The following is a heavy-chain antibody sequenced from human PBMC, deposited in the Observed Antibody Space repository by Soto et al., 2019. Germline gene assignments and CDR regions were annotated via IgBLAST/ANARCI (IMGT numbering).Heavy chain of an antibody. V-gene: IGHV1-69*13. CDR2: IIPIFGTA. D-gene: IGHD3-22*01. Sequence: SVKVSCKASGGTFSSYAISWVRQAPGQGLEWMGGIIPIFGTADYAQKFQGRVTITADESTSTAYMELSSLRSEDTAVYYCARKGYYDSSGYYPYGMDVWGQGTTVTVSS. J-gene: IGHJ6*02. CDR1: GGTFSSYA. CDR3: ARKGYYDSSGYYPYGMDV.